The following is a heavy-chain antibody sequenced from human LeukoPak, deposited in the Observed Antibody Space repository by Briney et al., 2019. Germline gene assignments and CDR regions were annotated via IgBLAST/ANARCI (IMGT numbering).Heavy chain of an antibody. CDR3: AKDLSYSDFWSGSPFYYSGREV. D-gene: IGHD3-3*01. CDR2: ISYDGSNK. CDR1: GFTFSSYG. V-gene: IGHV3-30*18. J-gene: IGHJ6*04. Sequence: PGGSLRLSCAASGFTFSSYGMHWVRQAPGKGLEWVAVISYDGSNKYYADSVKGRFTISRDNSKNTLYLQMNSLRAEDTAVYYCAKDLSYSDFWSGSPFYYSGREVWGKGTRSPSPQ.